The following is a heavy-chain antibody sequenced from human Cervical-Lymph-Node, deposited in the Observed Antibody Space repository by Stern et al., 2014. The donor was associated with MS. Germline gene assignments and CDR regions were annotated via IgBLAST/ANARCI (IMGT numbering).Heavy chain of an antibody. CDR2: FDPEDGDR. Sequence: QVQLVQSGAEVKKPGASVKVSCKVSGYTLIELALHWVRQAPGKGLEWMGGFDPEDGDRVYAQKFQGRVTMTEDTSTDTAYMELSNLRSEDTAVYYCATSRERVGATNGMDVWGQGTTVIVSS. CDR1: GYTLIELA. J-gene: IGHJ6*02. CDR3: ATSRERVGATNGMDV. D-gene: IGHD1-26*01. V-gene: IGHV1-24*01.